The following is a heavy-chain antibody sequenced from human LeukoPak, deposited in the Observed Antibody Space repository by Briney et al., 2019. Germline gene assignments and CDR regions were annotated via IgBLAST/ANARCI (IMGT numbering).Heavy chain of an antibody. D-gene: IGHD6-13*01. CDR3: ARLIAATGRLYFDY. J-gene: IGHJ4*02. CDR2: IYSGGNT. V-gene: IGHV3-53*01. Sequence: GGSLRLSCAASGFTVSSSYVSWVRQAPGKGLEYVSVIYSGGNTYYAGSVKGRFTISRDNSKNTVYLQMNSLRAEDTAVYYCARLIAATGRLYFDYWGQGTLVTVSS. CDR1: GFTVSSSY.